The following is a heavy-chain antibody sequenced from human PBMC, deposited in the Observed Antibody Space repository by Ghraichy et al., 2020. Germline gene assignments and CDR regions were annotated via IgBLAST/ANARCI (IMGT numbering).Heavy chain of an antibody. CDR1: GFTFSSYS. J-gene: IGHJ4*02. CDR3: ARDCRRSSSCGTNFDY. V-gene: IGHV3-21*01. CDR2: ISSSSSYI. Sequence: GGSLRLSCAASGFTFSSYSMNWVRQAPGKGLEWVSSISSSSSYIYYADSVKGRFTISRDNAKNSLYLQMNSLRAEDTAVYYCARDCRRSSSCGTNFDYWGQGTLVTVSS. D-gene: IGHD6-13*01.